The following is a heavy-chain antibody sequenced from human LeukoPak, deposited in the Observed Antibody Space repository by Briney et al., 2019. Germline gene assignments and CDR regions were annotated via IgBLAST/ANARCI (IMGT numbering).Heavy chain of an antibody. CDR1: GYTFTSYD. D-gene: IGHD1-26*01. CDR3: VSGSYGWFDP. J-gene: IGHJ5*02. CDR2: MNPNSGNT. Sequence: ASVKVPCKASGYTFTSYDINWVRQATGQGLEWMGWMNPNSGNTGYAQKFQGRVTVTEDTSTDTAYMELSSLRSEDTAVYYCVSGSYGWFDPWGQGTLVTVSS. V-gene: IGHV1-8*01.